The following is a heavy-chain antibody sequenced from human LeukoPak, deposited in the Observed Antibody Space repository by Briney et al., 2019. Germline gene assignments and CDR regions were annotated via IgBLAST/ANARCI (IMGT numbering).Heavy chain of an antibody. Sequence: GGSLRLSCAASGFTVSSNYMGWVRQAPGKGLEWVSVIYTGGSTYYADSVKGRFTISRDNSRNTLFLQMNSLRAEDTAVYYCTKSRGVAGPYDSWGQGTLVTVSS. V-gene: IGHV3-53*01. J-gene: IGHJ4*02. D-gene: IGHD6-19*01. CDR2: IYTGGST. CDR1: GFTVSSNY. CDR3: TKSRGVAGPYDS.